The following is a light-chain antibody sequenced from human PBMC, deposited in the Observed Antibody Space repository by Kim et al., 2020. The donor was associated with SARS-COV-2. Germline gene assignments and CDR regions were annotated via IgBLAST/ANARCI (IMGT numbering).Light chain of an antibody. V-gene: IGLV6-57*03. CDR2: END. CDR1: SGSIASSF. Sequence: NFMLTQPHSVSESPGKTVTISCTRSSGSIASSFVQWYQQRPGSAPTPVIYENDQRPSGVPDRFSGSIDTSSNSASLSIPGLKTDGEPDYFCQSYDVESHWEFCRGTKPAVL. CDR3: QSYDVESHWE. J-gene: IGLJ3*02.